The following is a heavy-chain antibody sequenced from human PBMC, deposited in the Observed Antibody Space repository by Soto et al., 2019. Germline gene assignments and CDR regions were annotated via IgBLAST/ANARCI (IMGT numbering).Heavy chain of an antibody. Sequence: QVRLVESGGGVVQPGRSLRLSCEASGFTFSSYGIHWVRQAPGKGLEWVAVIWYDGSNKYYADSVKGRFSISRDNSKNTLYLLMNSLRAVDTAAYYCARGHGVATTMGWFDPWGQGTLVTVSS. CDR3: ARGHGVATTMGWFDP. CDR1: GFTFSSYG. J-gene: IGHJ5*02. CDR2: IWYDGSNK. D-gene: IGHD5-12*01. V-gene: IGHV3-33*01.